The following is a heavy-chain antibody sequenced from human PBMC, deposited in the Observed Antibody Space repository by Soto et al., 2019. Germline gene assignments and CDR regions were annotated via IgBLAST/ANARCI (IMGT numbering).Heavy chain of an antibody. CDR2: MAPNSGKT. V-gene: IGHV1-8*01. Sequence: QVQLVQSGAEVKKPGASVKVSCKASGYTFANYDINWVRQATGQGLEWMGWMAPNSGKTGYAQKFQGRVTLTXNXTISTADMELSSLRSEDTAVYYCARGGYYDFWSGHYTNWFDPWGQGTLVTVSS. CDR1: GYTFANYD. J-gene: IGHJ5*02. CDR3: ARGGYYDFWSGHYTNWFDP. D-gene: IGHD3-3*01.